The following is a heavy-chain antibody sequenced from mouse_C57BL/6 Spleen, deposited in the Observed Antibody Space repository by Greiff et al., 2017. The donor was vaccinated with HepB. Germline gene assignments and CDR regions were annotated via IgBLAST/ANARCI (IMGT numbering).Heavy chain of an antibody. CDR3: AREGDGNYDGYFDY. J-gene: IGHJ2*01. D-gene: IGHD2-1*01. Sequence: EVKLVESGPGLVKPSQSLSLTCSVTGYSITSGYYWNWIRQFPGNKLEWMGYISYDGSNNYNPSLKNRISITRDTSKNQFFLKLNSVTTEDTATYYCAREGDGNYDGYFDYWGQGTTLTVSS. V-gene: IGHV3-6*01. CDR1: GYSITSGYY. CDR2: ISYDGSN.